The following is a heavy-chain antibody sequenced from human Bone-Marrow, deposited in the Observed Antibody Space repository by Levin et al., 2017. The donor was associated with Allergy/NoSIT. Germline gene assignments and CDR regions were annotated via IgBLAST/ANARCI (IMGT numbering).Heavy chain of an antibody. V-gene: IGHV3-11*03. CDR3: AGNCGGDCPYYYYYGMDV. J-gene: IGHJ6*02. CDR2: ISSSSSYT. Sequence: LSLTCAASGFTFSDYYMSWIRQAPGKGLEWVSYISSSSSYTNYADSVKGRFTISRDNAKNSLYLQMNSLRAEDTAVYYCAGNCGGDCPYYYYYGMDVWGQGTTVTVSS. CDR1: GFTFSDYY. D-gene: IGHD2-21*02.